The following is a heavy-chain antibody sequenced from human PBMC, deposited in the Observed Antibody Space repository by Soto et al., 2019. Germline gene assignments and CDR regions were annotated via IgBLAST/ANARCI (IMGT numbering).Heavy chain of an antibody. CDR1: GGSISSGGYS. CDR3: ARRNSTSCISDY. D-gene: IGHD2-2*01. Sequence: PSETLSLTCAVSGGSISSGGYSWSWIRQPPGKGLEWIGYIYHSGSTYYNPSLKSRVTISVDRSKNQFSLKLSSVTAADTAVYYCARRNSTSCISDYWGQGTLVTVSS. CDR2: IYHSGST. V-gene: IGHV4-30-2*01. J-gene: IGHJ4*02.